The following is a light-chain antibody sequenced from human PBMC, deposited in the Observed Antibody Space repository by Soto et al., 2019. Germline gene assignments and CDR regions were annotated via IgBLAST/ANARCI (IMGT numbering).Light chain of an antibody. V-gene: IGKV2-28*01. J-gene: IGKJ4*01. Sequence: DIVLTQSPLSLPVTPGEPASISCRSSQSLLYSNGNNYLDWYVQKPGQSPQLPIYLGSSRASGVPDRFSGSGSGTDFTLKISRVEAEDVGVYYCMQALGMRTFGGGTKVEIK. CDR2: LGS. CDR1: QSLLYSNGNNY. CDR3: MQALGMRT.